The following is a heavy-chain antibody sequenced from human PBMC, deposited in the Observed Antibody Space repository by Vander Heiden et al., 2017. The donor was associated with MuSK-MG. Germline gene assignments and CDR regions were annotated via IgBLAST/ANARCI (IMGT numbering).Heavy chain of an antibody. CDR1: GYTFTSYY. CDR3: AREGLSPIFGGGSMSSGYFDY. J-gene: IGHJ4*02. V-gene: IGHV1-46*01. Sequence: QVQLVQSGAEVKKPGASVKVSCKASGYTFTSYYMHWVRQAPGQGLEWMGIINPSGGSTSYAQKFQGRVTMTRDTSTSTVYMELSSLRSEDTAVYYCAREGLSPIFGGGSMSSGYFDYWGQGTLVTVYS. CDR2: INPSGGST. D-gene: IGHD3-3*01.